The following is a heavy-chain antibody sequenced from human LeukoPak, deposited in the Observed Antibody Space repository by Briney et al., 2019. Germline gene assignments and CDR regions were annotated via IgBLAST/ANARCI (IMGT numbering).Heavy chain of an antibody. CDR3: ATDRPSPPRRGYSGYDHFDY. J-gene: IGHJ4*02. CDR1: GYSISSGYY. V-gene: IGHV4-38-2*02. Sequence: SETLSLTCTVSGYSISSGYYWGWIRQPPGKGLEWIGSIYHSGSTYYNPSLKSRVTISVDTSKTPFSLKLSSVTAADPAVYYCATDRPSPPRRGYSGYDHFDYWGQGTLVTVSS. CDR2: IYHSGST. D-gene: IGHD5-12*01.